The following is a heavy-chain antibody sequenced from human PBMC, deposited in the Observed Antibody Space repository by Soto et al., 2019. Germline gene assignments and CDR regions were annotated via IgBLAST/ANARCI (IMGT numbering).Heavy chain of an antibody. J-gene: IGHJ1*01. D-gene: IGHD1-7*01. CDR2: IYYSGST. CDR1: GGSIRSTTYY. CDR3: ATHNWNLDP. V-gene: IGHV4-39*01. Sequence: SETLSLTCTVSGGSIRSTTYYWGWIRQPPGKGLEWIGTIYYSGSTYYNPSLKGRVNISVDMSKNQFSLKLSSVTAADTAVYYCATHNWNLDPWGQGTLVTVSS.